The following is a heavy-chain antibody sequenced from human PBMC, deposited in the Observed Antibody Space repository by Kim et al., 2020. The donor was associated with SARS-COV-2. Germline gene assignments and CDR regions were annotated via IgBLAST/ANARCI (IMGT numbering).Heavy chain of an antibody. J-gene: IGHJ5*02. CDR3: SRHYLGSAWHP. D-gene: IGHD1-1*01. Sequence: SETLSLTCTVSGGSISGSSYYWGWIRQPPGKGLEWIGSIYYSGSTYYKPSLKSRVTISVDTSKNQFSLKLTSVTAADTAIYYCSRHYLGSAWHPCGQVTLVTVSS. CDR2: IYYSGST. V-gene: IGHV4-39*01. CDR1: GGSISGSSYY.